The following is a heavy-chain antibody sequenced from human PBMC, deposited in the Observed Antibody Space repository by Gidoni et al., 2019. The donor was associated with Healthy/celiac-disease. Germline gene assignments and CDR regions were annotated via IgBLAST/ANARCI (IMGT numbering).Heavy chain of an antibody. V-gene: IGHV3-33*01. J-gene: IGHJ3*02. CDR2: IWYDGSNK. D-gene: IGHD2-15*01. Sequence: QVQLVESGGGVVQPGRSLRLSCAASGFTFSSDGMHWVRQAPGKGLEWVAVIWYDGSNKYYADSVKGRFTISRDNSKNTLYLQMNSLRAEDTAVYYCATIVVVVATNRNDAFDIWGQGTMVTVSS. CDR1: GFTFSSDG. CDR3: ATIVVVVATNRNDAFDI.